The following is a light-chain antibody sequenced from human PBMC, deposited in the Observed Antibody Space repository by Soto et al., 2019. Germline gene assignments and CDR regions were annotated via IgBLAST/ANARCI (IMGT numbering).Light chain of an antibody. CDR1: SRDVGGYNY. Sequence: QSVLTQPASVSGSPGQSITISCTGTSRDVGGYNYVSWYQQHPGKSPKLMIYDVGNRPSGVSNLFSGSKSGNTASLTISGLQAEDEADYYCSSYTSSSTPLYGFGTGTKVTVL. J-gene: IGLJ1*01. CDR2: DVG. CDR3: SSYTSSSTPLYG. V-gene: IGLV2-14*01.